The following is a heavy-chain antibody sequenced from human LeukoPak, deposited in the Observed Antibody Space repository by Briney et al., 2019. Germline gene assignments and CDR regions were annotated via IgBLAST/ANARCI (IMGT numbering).Heavy chain of an antibody. CDR3: AGQFDSGGSYFY. D-gene: IGHD3-22*01. V-gene: IGHV4-38-2*02. CDR1: GSGYSISDGYY. J-gene: IGHJ4*02. Sequence: TSETLSLTCTVSGSGYSISDGYYWGWIRQPPGKGLEWIGSIYHSGSTYYNPSLKSRLTISVDTSKNQFSLKLNSVTAADTAVYYCAGQFDSGGSYFYWGQGTLVTVSS. CDR2: IYHSGST.